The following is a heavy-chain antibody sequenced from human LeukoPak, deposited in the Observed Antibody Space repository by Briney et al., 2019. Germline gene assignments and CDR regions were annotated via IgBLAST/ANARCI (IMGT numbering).Heavy chain of an antibody. V-gene: IGHV4-4*07. CDR3: ARLNGDGFDI. D-gene: IGHD2-8*01. CDR1: GVSLDEYY. CDR2: IYSSGST. J-gene: IGHJ3*02. Sequence: SETLSLTCSVSGVSLDEYYWDWIRQSAGKRLEWIGRIYSSGSTNYAPSLKSRVTMSIDTSKRHLSLKLSSVTAADTGFYYCARLNGDGFDIWGQGTKVTVSS.